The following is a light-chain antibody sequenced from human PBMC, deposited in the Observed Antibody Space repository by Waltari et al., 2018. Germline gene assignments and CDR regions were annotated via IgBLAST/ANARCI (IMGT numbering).Light chain of an antibody. CDR2: EVT. Sequence: QSALTQPASVSGSPGQSITISCTGTSSDVASYNLVSWYQHHPGKAPKLKIYEVTKRPSGVSNRFSGSKSGNTASLTISGLQAEDEADYYCCSYAGSSTFPYVFGTGTKVTVL. V-gene: IGLV2-23*02. J-gene: IGLJ1*01. CDR1: SSDVASYNL. CDR3: CSYAGSSTFPYV.